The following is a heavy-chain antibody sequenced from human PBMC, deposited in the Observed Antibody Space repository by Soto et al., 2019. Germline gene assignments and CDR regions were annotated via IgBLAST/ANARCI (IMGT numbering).Heavy chain of an antibody. V-gene: IGHV1-8*01. D-gene: IGHD1-26*01. Sequence: SVHVSCKASVFTLIYYDFSWVRQAAGQGLEWMGWMNPNNGNAGFAQKFRRRNKMTRNTSIITAYLELSRLRSDHPAVYFCARRKERSGPYCLVLWGQGTQVTVYS. CDR3: ARRKERSGPYCLVL. J-gene: IGHJ4*02. CDR2: MNPNNGNA. CDR1: VFTLIYYD.